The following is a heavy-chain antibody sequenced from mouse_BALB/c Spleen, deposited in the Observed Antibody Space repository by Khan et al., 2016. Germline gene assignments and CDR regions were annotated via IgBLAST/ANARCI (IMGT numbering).Heavy chain of an antibody. J-gene: IGHJ2*01. CDR2: IDPANGNT. CDR1: GFNIKDTY. V-gene: IGHV14-3*02. CDR3: ARLWNYFDY. Sequence: VQLKQSGAELVKQGASVKLFCTASGFNIKDTYMHWVKQRPEQGLEWIGRIDPANGNTKYDPKFQGKATITADTSSNTAYLQLSSLTSEDTAVYYCARLWNYFDYWGQGTTLTVTS.